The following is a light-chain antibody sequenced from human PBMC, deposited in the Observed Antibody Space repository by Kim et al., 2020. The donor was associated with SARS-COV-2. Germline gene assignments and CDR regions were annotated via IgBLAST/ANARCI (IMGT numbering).Light chain of an antibody. Sequence: DIQMTQSPSSLSASVGDRVTIACRASQSISKYLNWYQQKPGKAPKLLIYAASSLQSGVPSRFSGSGSGTHFTLTISSVQPEDFATYYCQQSHSAPLLTFGGGTKVDIK. CDR3: QQSHSAPLLT. V-gene: IGKV1-39*01. CDR2: AAS. J-gene: IGKJ4*01. CDR1: QSISKY.